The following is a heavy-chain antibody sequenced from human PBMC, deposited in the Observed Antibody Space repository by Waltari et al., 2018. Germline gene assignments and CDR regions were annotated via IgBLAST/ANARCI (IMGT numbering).Heavy chain of an antibody. CDR1: GGTFSSYA. CDR3: ARKSGDFWSGYYYYYMDV. CDR2: IIPIVGTA. V-gene: IGHV1-69*14. Sequence: QVQLVQSGAEVKKPGSSVKVSCKASGGTFSSYAISWVRQAPGQGLEWMGGIIPIVGTANYAQKFQGRVTITADKSTSTAYMELSSLRSEDTAVYYCARKSGDFWSGYYYYYMDVWGKGTTVTVSS. D-gene: IGHD3-3*01. J-gene: IGHJ6*03.